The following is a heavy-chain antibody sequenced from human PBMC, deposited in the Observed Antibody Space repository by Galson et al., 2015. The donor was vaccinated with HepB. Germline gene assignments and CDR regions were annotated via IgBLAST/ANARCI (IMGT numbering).Heavy chain of an antibody. V-gene: IGHV1-18*04. D-gene: IGHD5-24*01. Sequence: SVKVSCKASGYSFINYGITWVRQAPGQGLEWMGWISGYNDNTNYAQKFQVRITMTTDTSTSISYMELRSLRPDDTALYNCTRARDNNSPPEYWGQGTLLTVSS. J-gene: IGHJ4*02. CDR1: GYSFINYG. CDR3: TRARDNNSPPEY. CDR2: ISGYNDNT.